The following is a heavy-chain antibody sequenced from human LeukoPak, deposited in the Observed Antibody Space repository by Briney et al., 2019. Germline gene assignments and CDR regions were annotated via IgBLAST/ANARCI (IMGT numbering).Heavy chain of an antibody. D-gene: IGHD6-13*01. CDR2: IYTSGST. J-gene: IGHJ6*03. V-gene: IGHV4-61*02. Sequence: PSQTLSLTCTVSGGSISSGSYYWSWIRQPAGKGLEWIGRIYTSGSTNYNPSLKNRVTISVDTSKNQFSLKLSSVTAADTAVYYCARGGYSSSWDYYYYYMDVWGKGTTVTVSS. CDR3: ARGGYSSSWDYYYYYMDV. CDR1: GGSISSGSYY.